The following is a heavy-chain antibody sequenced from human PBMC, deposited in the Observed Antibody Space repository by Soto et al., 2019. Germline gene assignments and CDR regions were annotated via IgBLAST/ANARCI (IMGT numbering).Heavy chain of an antibody. J-gene: IGHJ4*02. Sequence: SGGGLVKPGGSLRLSCAASGFTFSSYSMNWVRQAPGKGLEWVSSISSSSSYIYYADSVKGRFTISRDNAKNSLYLQMNSLRAEDTAVYYCAKEAGELSTRSFDYWGQGTLVTVSS. CDR1: GFTFSSYS. V-gene: IGHV3-21*01. D-gene: IGHD3-16*02. CDR2: ISSSSSYI. CDR3: AKEAGELSTRSFDY.